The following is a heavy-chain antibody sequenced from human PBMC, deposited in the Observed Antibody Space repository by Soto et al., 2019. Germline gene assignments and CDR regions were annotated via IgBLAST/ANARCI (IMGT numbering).Heavy chain of an antibody. CDR2: IGPESGAT. Sequence: ASVKVSCKASGYTFTGHYIHWVRQAPEQGPEWMGEIGPESGATRYAQRFQGRVTMTRDMSTTTVYMELNNLSPDDTAVYYCGRGRSGQIVVFYWGQGTPVTVSS. J-gene: IGHJ4*02. CDR3: GRGRSGQIVVFY. CDR1: GYTFTGHY. D-gene: IGHD1-26*01. V-gene: IGHV1-2*02.